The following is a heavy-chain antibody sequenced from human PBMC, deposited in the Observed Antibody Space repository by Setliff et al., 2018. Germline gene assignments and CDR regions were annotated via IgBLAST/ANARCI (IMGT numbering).Heavy chain of an antibody. V-gene: IGHV4-38-2*01. Sequence: SETLSLTCAVSGYSISSGYYWGWIRQPPGKGLEWIGSIYHSGSTYYNPSLKSRVTISVDTSKNQFSLKLSSVTAADQAVYYCARQPEGGYYDSSGYYGMAPYYFDYWGQGTLVTVS. D-gene: IGHD3-22*01. J-gene: IGHJ4*02. CDR2: IYHSGST. CDR3: ARQPEGGYYDSSGYYGMAPYYFDY. CDR1: GYSISSGYY.